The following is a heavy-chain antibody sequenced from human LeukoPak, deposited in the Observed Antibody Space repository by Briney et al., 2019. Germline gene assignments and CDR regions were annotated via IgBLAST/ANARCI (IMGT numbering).Heavy chain of an antibody. CDR1: GFIFSQYS. Sequence: GGSLRLSCAASGFIFSQYSMNWVRQAPGKGLEWVSHIRSSSETFYADSVKGRFTISRDNARNSLYLQMNNLRGEDTTIYYCARDAGNSGYGCDLWGQGTLVTVSS. CDR2: IRSSSET. J-gene: IGHJ5*02. D-gene: IGHD5-12*01. CDR3: ARDAGNSGYGCDL. V-gene: IGHV3-48*01.